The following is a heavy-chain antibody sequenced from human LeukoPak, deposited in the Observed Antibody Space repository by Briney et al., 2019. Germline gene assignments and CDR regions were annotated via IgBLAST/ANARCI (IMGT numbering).Heavy chain of an antibody. J-gene: IGHJ5*02. CDR3: AKDSGGRFCSATTCHIEH. CDR2: INPASGGT. Sequence: ASVKVSCKASGYTLTRYSMHWVRQAPGEGLEWMGIINPASGGTTYSQKFQGRLTMTRDTSTSTVYIRLSSLRSSDTAFYYCAKDSGGRFCSATTCHIEHWGQGTLVTVSS. CDR1: GYTLTRYS. D-gene: IGHD2-21*01. V-gene: IGHV1-46*01.